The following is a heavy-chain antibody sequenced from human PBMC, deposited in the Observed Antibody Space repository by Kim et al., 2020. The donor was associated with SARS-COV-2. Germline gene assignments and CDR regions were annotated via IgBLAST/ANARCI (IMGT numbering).Heavy chain of an antibody. J-gene: IGHJ4*02. CDR3: ARDEGGEGAIDY. D-gene: IGHD1-26*01. CDR1: GGSISGGGYY. CDR2: IYYSGST. Sequence: SETLSLTCTVSGGSISGGGYYWSWIRQHPGKGLEWIGYIYYSGSTYYNPSLKSRVTISVDTSKNQFSLKLSSVTAADTAVYYCARDEGGEGAIDYWGQGTLVTVSS. V-gene: IGHV4-31*03.